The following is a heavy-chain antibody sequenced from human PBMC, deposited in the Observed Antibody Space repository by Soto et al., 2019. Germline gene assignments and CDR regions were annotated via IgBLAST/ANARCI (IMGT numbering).Heavy chain of an antibody. J-gene: IGHJ5*02. CDR1: GGSISSGGYY. D-gene: IGHD4-17*01. Sequence: QVQLQESGPGLVKPSQTLSLSCTVSGGSISSGGYYWSWIRQHPGKGLEWIGYIYYSGSTYYNPSLKSRVTISVDTSKNQFSLKLSSVTAADTAVYYCARGSDYGDYTSRGWFDPWGQGTLVTVSS. CDR2: IYYSGST. CDR3: ARGSDYGDYTSRGWFDP. V-gene: IGHV4-31*03.